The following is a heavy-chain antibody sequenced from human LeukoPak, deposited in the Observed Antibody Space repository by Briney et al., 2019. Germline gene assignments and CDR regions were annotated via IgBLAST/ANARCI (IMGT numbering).Heavy chain of an antibody. D-gene: IGHD2-15*01. Sequence: GGSLRLSCAASGFTFSDSYMSWIRQAPGKGLEWLSYISSTGSTIYYADSVKGRFTISRDNAMNSLYLQMNSLRAEDTAVYYCATHAGPVGGPFDCWGQGTPVTVSS. CDR3: ATHAGPVGGPFDC. V-gene: IGHV3-11*01. CDR1: GFTFSDSY. CDR2: ISSTGSTI. J-gene: IGHJ4*02.